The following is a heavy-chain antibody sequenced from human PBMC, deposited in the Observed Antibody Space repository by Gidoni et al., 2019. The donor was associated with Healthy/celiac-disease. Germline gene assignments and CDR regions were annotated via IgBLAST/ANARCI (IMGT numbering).Heavy chain of an antibody. CDR3: AIQYSSSSYYYYYMDV. J-gene: IGHJ6*03. CDR2: INHSGST. V-gene: IGHV4-34*01. D-gene: IGHD6-6*01. Sequence: QVQLQQWGAGLLKPSETLSLTCAVYGGSFSGYYWSWIRQPPGKGLEWIGEINHSGSTNSNPSLKSRVTISVDTSKNQFSLKLSSVTAADTAVYYCAIQYSSSSYYYYYMDVWGKGTTVTVSS. CDR1: GGSFSGYY.